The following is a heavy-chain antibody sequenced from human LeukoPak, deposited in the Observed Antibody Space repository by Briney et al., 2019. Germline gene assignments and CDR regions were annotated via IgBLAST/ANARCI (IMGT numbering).Heavy chain of an antibody. J-gene: IGHJ5*02. Sequence: GGSLRLSCAASGFTFSSYAMGWVRQAPGKGLEWVSTVSVSGMGGGRTYYADSVKGRFSISRDDSKNTLYLQMNNLRAEDSAVDYCAKIGTVTSWYTWFAGWGEGRLV. V-gene: IGHV3-23*01. CDR3: AKIGTVTSWYTWFAG. CDR2: VSVSGMGGGRT. D-gene: IGHD4-17*01. CDR1: GFTFSSYA.